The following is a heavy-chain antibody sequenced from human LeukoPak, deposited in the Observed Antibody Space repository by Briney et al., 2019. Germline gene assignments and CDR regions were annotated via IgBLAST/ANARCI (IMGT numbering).Heavy chain of an antibody. CDR2: IWYDGSNK. V-gene: IGHV3-33*06. J-gene: IGHJ4*02. Sequence: GGSLRLSCAASGFTFRNHGMHWVRQAPGKGLEWVAVIWYDGSNKYYADSVKGRFTFSRDNSKNTLSLQMDSLRAEDTAVYYCAKETSSGWLIDYWGQGTLVTVSS. CDR3: AKETSSGWLIDY. CDR1: GFTFRNHG. D-gene: IGHD6-19*01.